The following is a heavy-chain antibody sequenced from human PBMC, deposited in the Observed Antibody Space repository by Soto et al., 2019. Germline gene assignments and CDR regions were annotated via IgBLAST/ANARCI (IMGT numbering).Heavy chain of an antibody. CDR1: GFSFNSHY. D-gene: IGHD2-21*02. CDR3: LNGDYY. CDR2: INRDSSII. J-gene: IGHJ4*02. V-gene: IGHV3-48*01. Sequence: EEQLVESGGGLVQPGGSLRLSCAASGFSFNSHYMTWVRQPPGKGLEWVSSINRDSSIIYYADSVRGRFTISRDNAQNSLYLQMNSLSADDTAVYFCLNGDYYMGQGTLVTVSS.